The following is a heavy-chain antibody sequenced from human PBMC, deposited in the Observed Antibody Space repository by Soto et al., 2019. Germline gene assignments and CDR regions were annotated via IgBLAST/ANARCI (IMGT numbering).Heavy chain of an antibody. CDR2: ILVGGST. V-gene: IGHV3-23*01. J-gene: IGHJ3*02. CDR3: AKATATGGGAFHI. CDR1: GFTCSSYD. D-gene: IGHD2-8*02. Sequence: HPGGSLRLSCVASGFTCSSYDMSWVRQAPGKGLEWVSTILVGGSTHYPDSVKGRFTISRDNSKNTAFLQMSSLTAGDTAVYYCAKATATGGGAFHICGQGTVVTVSS.